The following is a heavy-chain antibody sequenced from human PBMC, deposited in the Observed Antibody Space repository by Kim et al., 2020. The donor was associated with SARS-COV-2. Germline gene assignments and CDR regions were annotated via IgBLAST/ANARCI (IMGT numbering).Heavy chain of an antibody. Sequence: KYQAESDKRRFTISRDNYKSTLYMQMDSLRAVDTAVYYCAKGGYAWAYFAYWGQGTLVTVSS. J-gene: IGHJ4*02. CDR2: K. CDR3: AKGGYAWAYFAY. D-gene: IGHD5-12*01. V-gene: IGHV3-30*02.